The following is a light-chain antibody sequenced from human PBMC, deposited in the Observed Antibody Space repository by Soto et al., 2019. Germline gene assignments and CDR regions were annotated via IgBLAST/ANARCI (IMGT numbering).Light chain of an antibody. V-gene: IGKV3-15*01. Sequence: EIVMTQSPATLSVSPGERATLSCRASQSASINLAWYQQRPGQAPRLLMYVASTRATGIPARFSGSGSGTEFTLTSSSLQPEDFAVYYGQQYNNWPPLTFGGGTKVEIK. CDR2: VAS. CDR3: QQYNNWPPLT. CDR1: QSASIN. J-gene: IGKJ4*01.